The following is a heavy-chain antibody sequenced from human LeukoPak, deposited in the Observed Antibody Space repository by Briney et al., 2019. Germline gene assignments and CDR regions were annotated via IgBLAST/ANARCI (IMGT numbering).Heavy chain of an antibody. CDR3: ARSVYSSGCFDY. J-gene: IGHJ4*02. D-gene: IGHD6-19*01. CDR1: GYTFTSYG. CDR2: INPNSGGT. V-gene: IGHV1-2*02. Sequence: ASVKVSCKASGYTFTSYGISWVRQAPGQGLEWMGWINPNSGGTNYAQKFQGRVTMTRDTSISTAYMELSRLRSDDTAVYYCARSVYSSGCFDYWGQGTLVTVSS.